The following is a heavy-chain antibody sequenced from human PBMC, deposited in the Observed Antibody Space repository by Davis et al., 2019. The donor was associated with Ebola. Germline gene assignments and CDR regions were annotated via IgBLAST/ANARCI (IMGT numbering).Heavy chain of an antibody. Sequence: PGGSLRLSCAASGFTFDDYAMHWVRQAPGKGLEWVSGISWNSGTIGYADSVKGRFTISRDNAKNSLYLQMNSLRAEDTALYYCAREVGPGWELLYWGQGTLVTVSS. CDR2: ISWNSGTI. CDR1: GFTFDDYA. J-gene: IGHJ4*02. V-gene: IGHV3-9*01. D-gene: IGHD1-26*01. CDR3: AREVGPGWELLY.